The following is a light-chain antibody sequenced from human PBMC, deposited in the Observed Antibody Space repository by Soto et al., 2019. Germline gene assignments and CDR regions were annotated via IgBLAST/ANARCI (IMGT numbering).Light chain of an antibody. CDR1: QSVGSY. V-gene: IGKV3-15*01. CDR3: QQYDRWPPSYP. J-gene: IGKJ2*01. Sequence: EIVMTQSPATLSVSLGDRATLSCRASQSVGSYLAWYQQKPGQAPRLLIYGASTRATGIPARFSGSGSETDFTLTISRLQSEDFAVYYCQQYDRWPPSYPFGQGTKLEIK. CDR2: GAS.